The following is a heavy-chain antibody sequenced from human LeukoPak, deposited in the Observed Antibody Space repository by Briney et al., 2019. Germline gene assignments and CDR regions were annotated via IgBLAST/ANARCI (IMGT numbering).Heavy chain of an antibody. V-gene: IGHV3-21*01. CDR2: ISSSSSYI. D-gene: IGHD1-26*01. CDR1: GFTFSSYS. CDR3: ARDDSGSHTGFDY. J-gene: IGHJ4*02. Sequence: PGGSLRLSCAASGFTFSSYSMNWVRQAPGKGLEWVSSISSSSSYIYYADSVKGRFTISRDNAKNSLYLQMNSLRAEDTAVYYCARDDSGSHTGFDYWGQGTLVTVSS.